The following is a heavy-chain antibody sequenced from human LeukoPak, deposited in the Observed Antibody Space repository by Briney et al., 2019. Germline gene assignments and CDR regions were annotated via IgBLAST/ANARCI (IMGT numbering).Heavy chain of an antibody. CDR1: GYTFTGYY. CDR3: ARDFIVGATPYYYYMDV. CDR2: INPNSGGT. J-gene: IGHJ6*03. V-gene: IGHV1-2*02. Sequence: ASVKVSCKASGYTFTGYYMHWVRQAPGQGLEWMGWINPNSGGTNYAQKFQGSVTMTRDTSISTAYMELSRLRSDDTAVYYCARDFIVGATPYYYYMDVWGKGTTVTVSS. D-gene: IGHD1-26*01.